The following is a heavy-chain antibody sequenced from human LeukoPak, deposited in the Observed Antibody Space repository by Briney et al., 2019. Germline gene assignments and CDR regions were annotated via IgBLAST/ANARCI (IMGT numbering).Heavy chain of an antibody. CDR1: GFSFSTYA. CDR3: AGFSHKGV. V-gene: IGHV3-66*01. CDR2: IYSGGST. J-gene: IGHJ6*02. Sequence: GGSLRLSCAASGFSFSTYAMSWVRQAPGRGLEWVALIYSGGSTYYADFVKGRFTISRDNSKNTLYLQMSSLRAGDTAVYYCAGFSHKGVWGQGATVAVSS.